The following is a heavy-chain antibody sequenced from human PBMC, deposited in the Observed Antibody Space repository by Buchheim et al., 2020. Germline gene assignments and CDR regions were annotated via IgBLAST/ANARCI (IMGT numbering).Heavy chain of an antibody. CDR1: GFTFSSYS. Sequence: EVQLVESGGGLVKPGGSLRLSCAASGFTFSSYSMNWVRQAPGKGLEWVSSISSSSSYIYYAASVKGRFTISRDNAKNSLYLQMNSLRAEDTAVYYCARDPSCGGDCYYNWFDPWGQGTL. V-gene: IGHV3-21*01. D-gene: IGHD2-21*02. CDR3: ARDPSCGGDCYYNWFDP. CDR2: ISSSSSYI. J-gene: IGHJ5*02.